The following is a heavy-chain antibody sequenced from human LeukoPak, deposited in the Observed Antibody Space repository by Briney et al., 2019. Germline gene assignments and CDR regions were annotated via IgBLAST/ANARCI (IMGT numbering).Heavy chain of an antibody. CDR3: ARDPDYGDPY. Sequence: GESLRLSCSASGFSFTDYYMSWFRLSPDKGLEWIAYITSSGATTEYAASVKGRFTTSRVNAKNSLYLQMNSLRPDDTAVYYCARDPDYGDPYWGQGTLVTVSS. J-gene: IGHJ4*02. CDR2: ITSSGATT. CDR1: GFSFTDYY. D-gene: IGHD4/OR15-4a*01. V-gene: IGHV3-11*01.